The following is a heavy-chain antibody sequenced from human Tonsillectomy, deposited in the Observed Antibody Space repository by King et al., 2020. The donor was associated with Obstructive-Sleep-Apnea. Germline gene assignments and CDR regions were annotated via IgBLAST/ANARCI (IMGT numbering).Heavy chain of an antibody. CDR1: GFTFSSYA. J-gene: IGHJ4*02. CDR3: ARLGIAAAGTWLYYFDY. Sequence: QLVQSGGGVVQPGRSLRLSCAASGFTFSSYAMHWVRQAPGKGLEWGAVISFDGSNKYYADSVKGRFTISRDNSKNPLYLQMNSLRAEDTAVYYCARLGIAAAGTWLYYFDYWGQGTLVTVSS. V-gene: IGHV3-30*04. CDR2: ISFDGSNK. D-gene: IGHD6-13*01.